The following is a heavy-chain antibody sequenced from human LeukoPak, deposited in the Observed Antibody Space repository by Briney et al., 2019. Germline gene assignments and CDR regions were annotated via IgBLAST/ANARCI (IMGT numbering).Heavy chain of an antibody. D-gene: IGHD1-26*01. J-gene: IGHJ3*01. CDR1: GDSVSSGSYY. CDR3: ATCETYCHRSDGFDL. V-gene: IGHV4-61*01. Sequence: SETLSLTCTVSGDSVSSGSYYWSWIRQPPGKGLEWIGYIYYSGSTNYNPSLKSRVTISVDTSKNQFSLKLSSVTAADTAVYHCATCETYCHRSDGFDLWGQGTMVTVSS. CDR2: IYYSGST.